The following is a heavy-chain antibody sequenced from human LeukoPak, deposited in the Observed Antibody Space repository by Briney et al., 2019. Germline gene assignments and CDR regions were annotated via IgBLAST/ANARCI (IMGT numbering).Heavy chain of an antibody. Sequence: SETLSLTCAVHGSSFSGYSWSWIRQSPGKGLEWIGEINHSGSTNYNPSLKSRVTVSADTSKTQFSLELSSVTAADTAVYYCARGLKWDFVEARLWNYWGQGTLVTVSS. CDR1: GSSFSGYS. J-gene: IGHJ4*02. CDR3: ARGLKWDFVEARLWNY. V-gene: IGHV4-34*01. D-gene: IGHD1-26*01. CDR2: INHSGST.